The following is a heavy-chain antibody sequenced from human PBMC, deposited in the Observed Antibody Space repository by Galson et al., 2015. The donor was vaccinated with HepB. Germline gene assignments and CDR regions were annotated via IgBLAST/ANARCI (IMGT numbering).Heavy chain of an antibody. CDR2: INHSGST. D-gene: IGHD3-3*01. Sequence: ETLSLTCAVYGGSFSGYYWSWIRQPPGKGLEWIGEINHSGSTNYNPSLKSRVTISVDTSKNQFSLKLSSVTAADTAVYYCARAGIRDFWDIYYYYMDVWGKGTTVTVSS. V-gene: IGHV4-34*01. CDR1: GGSFSGYY. J-gene: IGHJ6*03. CDR3: ARAGIRDFWDIYYYYMDV.